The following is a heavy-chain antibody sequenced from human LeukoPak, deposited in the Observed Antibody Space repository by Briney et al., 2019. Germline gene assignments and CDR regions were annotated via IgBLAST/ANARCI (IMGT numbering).Heavy chain of an antibody. V-gene: IGHV1-8*01. CDR3: ARGYYDSSGYPTSVAFDI. CDR2: MNPNSGNT. D-gene: IGHD3-22*01. Sequence: ASVKVSCKASGYTFTSYDINWVRQATGQGLEWMGRMNPNSGNTGYAQKFQGRVTMTRNTSISTAYMELSRLRSDDTAVYYCARGYYDSSGYPTSVAFDIWGQGTMVTVSS. CDR1: GYTFTSYD. J-gene: IGHJ3*02.